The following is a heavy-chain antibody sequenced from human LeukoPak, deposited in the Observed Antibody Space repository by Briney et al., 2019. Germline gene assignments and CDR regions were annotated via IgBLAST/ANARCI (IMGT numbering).Heavy chain of an antibody. V-gene: IGHV3-21*01. D-gene: IGHD2-21*01. CDR1: GFNLNSYT. Sequence: GGSLRLSCAVSGFNLNSYTMTWVRQAPGKGLEWVSSFTSPTGSTHYADSLKGRFTMSRDNARNSVFLQMDRLGAEDTAVYDCVRHIDPWGQGTQVTVSS. CDR2: FTSPTGST. J-gene: IGHJ5*02. CDR3: VRHIDP.